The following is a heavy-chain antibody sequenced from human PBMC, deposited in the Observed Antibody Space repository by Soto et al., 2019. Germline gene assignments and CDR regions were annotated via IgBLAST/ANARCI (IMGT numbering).Heavy chain of an antibody. Sequence: ASVKVSCKAFGYTFTGFYIHWVRQAPGQGLEWMGWFNPNSGGSNSAQNFQGRVAMIRDTSISTAYMELSSLTSDDTAVYYCAREMRYCASTSCDAFDFWGQGTPVTVSS. CDR1: GYTFTGFY. D-gene: IGHD2-2*01. V-gene: IGHV1-2*02. CDR3: AREMRYCASTSCDAFDF. CDR2: FNPNSGGS. J-gene: IGHJ4*02.